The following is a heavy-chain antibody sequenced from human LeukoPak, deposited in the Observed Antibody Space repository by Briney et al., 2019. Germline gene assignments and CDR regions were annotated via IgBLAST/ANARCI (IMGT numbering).Heavy chain of an antibody. CDR2: INHSGST. Sequence: SETLSLTCTVSGDSLSSHYWSWIRQPPGKGLEWIGEINHSGSTNYNPSLKSRVTISVDTSKNQFSLKLSSVTAADTAVYYCARGSRYYDFWSGYRELYYMDVWGKGTTVTVSS. D-gene: IGHD3-3*01. CDR1: GDSLSSHY. J-gene: IGHJ6*03. V-gene: IGHV4-34*01. CDR3: ARGSRYYDFWSGYRELYYMDV.